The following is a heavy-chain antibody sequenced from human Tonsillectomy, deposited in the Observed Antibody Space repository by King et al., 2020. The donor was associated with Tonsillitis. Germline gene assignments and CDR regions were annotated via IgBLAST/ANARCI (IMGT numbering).Heavy chain of an antibody. J-gene: IGHJ4*02. CDR3: ARELPNACYFDF. CDR1: GYTFTSYY. V-gene: IGHV1-46*03. CDR2: INPSVCAT. D-gene: IGHD1-26*01. Sequence: VQLVESGAEVRKPGASVKMSCKTSGYTFTSYYMHWVRQAPGQGLEWMGMINPSVCATNDAQKFQDRVTMTRYPSTGTVYMDLSSLRSEDTAVYYCARELPNACYFDFWGQGTLVTVSS.